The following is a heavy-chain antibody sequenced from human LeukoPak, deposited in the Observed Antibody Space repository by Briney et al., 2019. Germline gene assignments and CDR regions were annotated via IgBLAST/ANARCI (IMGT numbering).Heavy chain of an antibody. D-gene: IGHD2-15*01. V-gene: IGHV4-59*01. Sequence: SETLSLTCTVSGGSIRSYYWSWIRQPPGKGLEWIGYIYYSGSTNYNPSLKSRVTISVDTSKNQFSLKLGSVTAADTAVYYCARESGGILDYWGQGTLVTVSS. CDR1: GGSIRSYY. CDR2: IYYSGST. CDR3: ARESGGILDY. J-gene: IGHJ4*02.